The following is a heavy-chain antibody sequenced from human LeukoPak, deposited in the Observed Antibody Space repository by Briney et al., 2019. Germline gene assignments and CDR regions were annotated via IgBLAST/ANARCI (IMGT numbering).Heavy chain of an antibody. D-gene: IGHD3-10*01. CDR1: GGSISSYY. CDR3: ARLGEKSYYYGMDV. CDR2: IYYSGST. J-gene: IGHJ6*02. Sequence: SDTLSLTCTVSGGSISSYYWSWIRQPPGKGLEWIGYIYYSGSTNYNPSLKSRVTISVDTSKNQFSLKLSSVTAADTAVYYCARLGEKSYYYGMDVWGQGTTVTVSS. V-gene: IGHV4-59*08.